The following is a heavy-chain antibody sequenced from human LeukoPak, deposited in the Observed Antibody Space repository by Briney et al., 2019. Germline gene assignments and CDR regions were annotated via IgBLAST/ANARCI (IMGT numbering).Heavy chain of an antibody. V-gene: IGHV1-69*05. Sequence: SVKVSCKASGGTFSSYAISWVRQAPGQGLEWMGGIIPIFGTANYAQKFQGRVTITTDESTSTAYMELSSLRSEDTAVYYCARVAVAGTKDYYYYMDVWGKGTTVTVSS. CDR2: IIPIFGTA. CDR3: ARVAVAGTKDYYYYMDV. J-gene: IGHJ6*03. CDR1: GGTFSSYA. D-gene: IGHD6-19*01.